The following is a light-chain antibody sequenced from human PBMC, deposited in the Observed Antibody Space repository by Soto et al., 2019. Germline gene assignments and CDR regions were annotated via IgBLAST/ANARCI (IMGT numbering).Light chain of an antibody. CDR3: QQSYNNFPLT. CDR1: QSISSY. V-gene: IGKV1-39*01. Sequence: DIQMTQSASSLSASVGYRFTITCRASQSISSYLNWYQQKVVRAPKLLXFAASNLQSGVPSRFSGSGVGTHFTLTISGLQHDDFANHYCQQSYNNFPLTFGGGTKVDIK. CDR2: AAS. J-gene: IGKJ4*01.